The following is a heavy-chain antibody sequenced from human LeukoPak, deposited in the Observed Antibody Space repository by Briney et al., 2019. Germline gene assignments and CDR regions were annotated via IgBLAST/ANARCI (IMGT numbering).Heavy chain of an antibody. D-gene: IGHD3-10*01. CDR2: VYHTGSS. Sequence: SETLSLTCSVSGDSIRSSYWSWIRQPPGKGSEWIGYVYHTGSSYYNPSLKSRATTSIDMSKNQFSLQLTSMTAADTAVYYCAGYGSESYYKAFDFWGQGILVTVSS. J-gene: IGHJ4*02. V-gene: IGHV4-59*01. CDR1: GDSIRSSY. CDR3: AGYGSESYYKAFDF.